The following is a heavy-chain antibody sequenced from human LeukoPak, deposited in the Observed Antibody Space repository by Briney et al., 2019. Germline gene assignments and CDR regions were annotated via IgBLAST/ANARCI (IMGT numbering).Heavy chain of an antibody. Sequence: GGSLRLSCAASGFTFSSYVMHWVRQAPGKGLEWGAHIWYDGSNKYYADSVKGRFTISRDNSKNTQYLQMNSLRAEDTAVYYCARHSSGNYFDYWGQGTLVTVSS. CDR3: ARHSSGNYFDY. D-gene: IGHD3-22*01. V-gene: IGHV3-33*08. J-gene: IGHJ4*02. CDR1: GFTFSSYV. CDR2: IWYDGSNK.